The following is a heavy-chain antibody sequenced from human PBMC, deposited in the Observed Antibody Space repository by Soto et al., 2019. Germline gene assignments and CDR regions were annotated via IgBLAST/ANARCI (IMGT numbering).Heavy chain of an antibody. CDR2: NSGSGGST. D-gene: IGHD5-18*01. CDR3: AKDPTAMVAFDY. V-gene: IGHV3-23*01. CDR1: GFTFSSYA. Sequence: EVQLLESGGGLVQPGGSLRLSCAASGFTFSSYAMSWVRQAPGKGLEWVSANSGSGGSTYYADSVKGRFTISRDNSKNTLYLQMNSLRAEDTAVYYCAKDPTAMVAFDYWGQGTLVTVSS. J-gene: IGHJ4*02.